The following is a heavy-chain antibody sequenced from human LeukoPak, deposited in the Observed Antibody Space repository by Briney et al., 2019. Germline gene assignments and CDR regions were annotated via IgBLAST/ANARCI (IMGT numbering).Heavy chain of an antibody. V-gene: IGHV3-66*01. CDR1: GFSVDSVF. D-gene: IGHD3-10*01. Sequence: GGSLRLSCRASGFSVDSVFMNWVRQPPGKGLEWVSFIMPGGHMDYTDSVKGRFTISRDSFKNTLSLQMNSLRVDASAVYFCARGNSGTTTFDFWGQGTLVTVSS. CDR2: IMPGGHM. J-gene: IGHJ4*02. CDR3: ARGNSGTTTFDF.